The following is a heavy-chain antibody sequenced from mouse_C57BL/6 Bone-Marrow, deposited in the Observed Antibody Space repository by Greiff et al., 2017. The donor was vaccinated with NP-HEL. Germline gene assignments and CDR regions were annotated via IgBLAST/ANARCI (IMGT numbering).Heavy chain of an antibody. CDR3: ARRILRWYFDV. CDR1: GYTFTSYW. J-gene: IGHJ1*03. D-gene: IGHD1-1*01. CDR2: IDPSDSYT. V-gene: IGHV1-50*01. Sequence: QVQLQQSGAELVKPGASVKLSCKASGYTFTSYWMQWVKQRPGQGLEWIGEIDPSDSYTNYNQKFKGKATLTVDTSSSTAYMQLSSLTSEDSAVYYCARRILRWYFDVWGTGTTVTVSS.